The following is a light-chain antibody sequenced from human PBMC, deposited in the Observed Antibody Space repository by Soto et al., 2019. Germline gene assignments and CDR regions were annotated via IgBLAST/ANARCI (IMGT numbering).Light chain of an antibody. J-gene: IGKJ4*01. Sequence: DIVMTKSPDSLAVSLGERATINCKSSQSILYSSNDKNYLAWYQQKPGQPPKLLIYWASTRESGVPDRFSGSGSETDFTLTITSLQAEDVAVYYCQHYYSPPLTFGGGTKVEIK. V-gene: IGKV4-1*01. CDR3: QHYYSPPLT. CDR2: WAS. CDR1: QSILYSSNDKNY.